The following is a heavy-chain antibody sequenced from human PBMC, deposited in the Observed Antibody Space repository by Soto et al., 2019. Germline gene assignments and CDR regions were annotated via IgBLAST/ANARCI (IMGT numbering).Heavy chain of an antibody. J-gene: IGHJ6*02. Sequence: QVQLVQSGAEVKKPGSSVKVSCKASGGTFSSYAISWVRQAPGQGLEWMGGIIPIFGTAIYAQKFQGRVTITADESTSTAYMELSSLRSEDTAVYYCARGANLGYKRYYYYGMDVWGQGTTVTVSS. V-gene: IGHV1-69*01. CDR1: GGTFSSYA. D-gene: IGHD5-18*01. CDR2: IIPIFGTA. CDR3: ARGANLGYKRYYYYGMDV.